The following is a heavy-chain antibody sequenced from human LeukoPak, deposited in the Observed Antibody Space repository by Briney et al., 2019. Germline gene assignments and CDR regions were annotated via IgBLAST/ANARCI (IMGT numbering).Heavy chain of an antibody. V-gene: IGHV4-4*07. J-gene: IGHJ4*02. CDR2: IYTSGST. CDR3: ARDGGNDYDILTGYYSGYYFDY. D-gene: IGHD3-9*01. Sequence: SETLSLTCTVSGGSISSYYWSWIRQPAGKGLEWIGRIYTSGSTNYNPSLKSRVTMSVDTSKNQFSLKLSSVTAADTAVYYCARDGGNDYDILTGYYSGYYFDYWGQGTLVTVSS. CDR1: GGSISSYY.